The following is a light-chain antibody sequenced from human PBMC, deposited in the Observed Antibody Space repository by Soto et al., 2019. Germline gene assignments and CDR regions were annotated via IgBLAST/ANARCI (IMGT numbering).Light chain of an antibody. CDR2: AAS. Sequence: EIVLTQSPTTLSLSPGERAPPASRVSQSVTSLHLAWYQQKPGQAPRLVIYAASTRATGTPARFSGSGSGTEFTLTISSLQSEDFAVYYCQQYNNWPGTFGQGTKVDIK. CDR1: QSVTSLH. CDR3: QQYNNWPGT. J-gene: IGKJ1*01. V-gene: IGKV3-15*01.